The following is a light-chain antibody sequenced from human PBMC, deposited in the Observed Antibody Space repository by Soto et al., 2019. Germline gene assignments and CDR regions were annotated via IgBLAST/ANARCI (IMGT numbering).Light chain of an antibody. CDR1: QSVSSY. CDR3: QQRSNWPPA. CDR2: DAS. Sequence: EIVLTQSPATLSLSPGERATLSCRSSQSVSSYLAWYQQKPGQAPRLLIYDASNRATGIPARFSGSGSGTDFTLTTSSLEPEDFAVYYFQQRSNWPPAFGPGTRLEIK. V-gene: IGKV3-11*01. J-gene: IGKJ5*01.